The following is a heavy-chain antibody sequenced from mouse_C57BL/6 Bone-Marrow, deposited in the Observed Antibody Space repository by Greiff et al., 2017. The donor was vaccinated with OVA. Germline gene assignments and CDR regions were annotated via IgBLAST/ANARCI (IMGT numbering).Heavy chain of an antibody. J-gene: IGHJ3*01. CDR3: ANDYDGTWCAY. V-gene: IGHV1-55*01. CDR2: IYPGSGST. D-gene: IGHD2-4*01. CDR1: GYTFTSYW. Sequence: QVQLKQPGAELVKPGASVKMSCKASGYTFTSYWITWVKQRPGQGLEWIGDIYPGSGSTNYNEKFKSKATLTVDTSSSTAYMQLSSLTSEDSAVYYCANDYDGTWCAYWGQGTLVTVSA.